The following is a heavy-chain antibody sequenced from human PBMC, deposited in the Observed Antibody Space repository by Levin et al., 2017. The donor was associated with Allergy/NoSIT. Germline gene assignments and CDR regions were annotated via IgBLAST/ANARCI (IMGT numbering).Heavy chain of an antibody. CDR3: ARDGYSSGFYDY. Sequence: GGSLRLSCAASGFTFSSYSMNWVRQAPGKGLEWVSSISSSSSYIYYADSVKGRFTISRDNAKNSLYLQMNSLRAEDTAVYYCARDGYSSGFYDYWGQGTLVTVSS. CDR2: ISSSSSYI. J-gene: IGHJ4*02. V-gene: IGHV3-21*01. D-gene: IGHD6-19*01. CDR1: GFTFSSYS.